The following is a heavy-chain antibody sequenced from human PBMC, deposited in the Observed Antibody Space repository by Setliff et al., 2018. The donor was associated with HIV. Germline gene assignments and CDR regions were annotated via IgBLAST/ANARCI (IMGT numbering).Heavy chain of an antibody. J-gene: IGHJ4*02. Sequence: VASVKVSCKASGYNFGSYFMHWVRQAPGKGLEWMGRIDPEDGETIYGAKFQGRVTMTAGTSAATAYMVLSSLRSEDTALYYCGTVRITVPDDFDFWGQGTLVTVSS. CDR1: GYNFGSYF. CDR3: GTVRITVPDDFDF. V-gene: IGHV1-69-2*01. CDR2: IDPEDGET. D-gene: IGHD6-19*01.